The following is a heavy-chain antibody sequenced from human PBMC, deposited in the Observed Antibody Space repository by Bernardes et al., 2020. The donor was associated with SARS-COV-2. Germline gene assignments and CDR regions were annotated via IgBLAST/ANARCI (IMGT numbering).Heavy chain of an antibody. J-gene: IGHJ2*01. D-gene: IGHD6-13*01. Sequence: GGSLRLSCAASGFTFSSYGMHWVRQAPGKGLEWVAVIWYDGSNKYYADSVKGRFTISRDNSKNTLYLQMNSLRAEDTAVYYCARAGIAAAGTLDNWYFDLWGRGTLVTVSS. CDR2: IWYDGSNK. V-gene: IGHV3-33*01. CDR3: ARAGIAAAGTLDNWYFDL. CDR1: GFTFSSYG.